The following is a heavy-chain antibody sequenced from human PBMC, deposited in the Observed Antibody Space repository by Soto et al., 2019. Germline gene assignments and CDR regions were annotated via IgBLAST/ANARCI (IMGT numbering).Heavy chain of an antibody. Sequence: GGSLRLSCVASGFTFRNHAMTWVRQAPGKGLEWVSGISGSGTMKYYADSVRGHFTISRENAKNTLHLQMDNLRVEDTAVYYCAKEAEEHEQVPISGDNWGQGTLVTVSS. CDR2: ISGSGTMK. D-gene: IGHD6-13*01. V-gene: IGHV3-23*01. CDR1: GFTFRNHA. CDR3: AKEAEEHEQVPISGDN. J-gene: IGHJ4*02.